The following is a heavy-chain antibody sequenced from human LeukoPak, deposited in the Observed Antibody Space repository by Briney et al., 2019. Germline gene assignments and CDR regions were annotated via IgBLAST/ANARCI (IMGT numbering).Heavy chain of an antibody. CDR1: GFIFSNYV. J-gene: IGHJ6*02. D-gene: IGHD4/OR15-4a*01. CDR3: ATQVLNRYYYYYAMDV. Sequence: GGSLRLSCAASGFIFSNYVMNWVRQAPGKGLEGVSGISGNGGSTYYAESVKGRFTISRDNSKNTLFLQMNSLRAEDTALYYCATQVLNRYYYYYAMDVWGQGTTVTVSS. CDR2: ISGNGGST. V-gene: IGHV3-23*01.